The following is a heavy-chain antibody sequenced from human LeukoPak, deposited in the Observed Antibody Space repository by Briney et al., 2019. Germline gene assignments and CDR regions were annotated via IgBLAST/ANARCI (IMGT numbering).Heavy chain of an antibody. CDR3: AREAQRGYSGYVHWFDP. J-gene: IGHJ5*02. V-gene: IGHV3-30*01. D-gene: IGHD5-12*01. CDR1: GFTFSSYA. CDR2: ISYDGSIR. Sequence: GGSLRLSCAASGFTFSSYAIHWVRQAPGKGLEWVSIISYDGSIRYYADSVKGRFTISRDNSKNMLYLQMNSLRAEDTAVYYCAREAQRGYSGYVHWFDPWGQGALVTVSS.